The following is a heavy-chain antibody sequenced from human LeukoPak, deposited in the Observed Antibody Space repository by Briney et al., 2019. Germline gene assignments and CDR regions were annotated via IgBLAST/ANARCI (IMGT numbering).Heavy chain of an antibody. V-gene: IGHV3-48*03. CDR2: ISGSGIK. D-gene: IGHD2-8*01. Sequence: GGSLRLSCAASRFTFSSYEMNWVRQAPGKGLEWVSYISGSGIKHYADSVKGRFTISRDNAKNSLCLQMNSLRVEDTAVYYCAREDTGVAFDIWGQGTTVTV. J-gene: IGHJ3*02. CDR1: RFTFSSYE. CDR3: AREDTGVAFDI.